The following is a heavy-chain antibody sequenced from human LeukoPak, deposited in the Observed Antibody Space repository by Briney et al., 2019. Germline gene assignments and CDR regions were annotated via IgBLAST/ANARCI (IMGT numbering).Heavy chain of an antibody. D-gene: IGHD5-12*01. J-gene: IGHJ4*02. Sequence: SVTVSCTASGDAFSTYVFTWVRQAPGQGLEWMGRIIPIVNMVDYAEEFQGRVSITADKSTSTAYMEVSGLRSEDTAVYYCARRIGERFSAHEYFDCWGQGTQVTVSS. CDR2: IIPIVNMV. CDR1: GDAFSTYV. CDR3: ARRIGERFSAHEYFDC. V-gene: IGHV1-69*04.